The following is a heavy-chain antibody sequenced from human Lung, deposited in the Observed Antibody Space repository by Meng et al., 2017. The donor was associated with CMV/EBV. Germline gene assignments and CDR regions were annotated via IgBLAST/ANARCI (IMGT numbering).Heavy chain of an antibody. CDR2: IKSKTDGGTT. Sequence: GGSXRLSCAASGFTFSNAWMSWVRQAPGKGLEWVGRIKSKTDGGTTDYAATVKGRFTSSRDESIHTLDLQMHSLKTEDTAVYYCNTERRTWGQGTLVTVSS. CDR1: GFTFSNAW. J-gene: IGHJ5*02. V-gene: IGHV3-15*01. CDR3: NTERRT.